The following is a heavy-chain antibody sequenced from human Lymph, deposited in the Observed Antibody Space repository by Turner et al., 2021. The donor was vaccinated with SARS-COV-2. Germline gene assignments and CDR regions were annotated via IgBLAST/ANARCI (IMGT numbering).Heavy chain of an antibody. CDR1: EFPFSSYG. Sequence: QVQLVESGGGVVQPGRSLRLSCAASEFPFSSYGMHWVRQARGKGLEWVAVISYDGSNRHYADSVKGRFTISRDNSKNTLYLQMNSLRAEDTAVYYCARDFPPQDGYNPAGGFDIWGQGTMVTVSS. D-gene: IGHD5-12*01. J-gene: IGHJ3*02. CDR3: ARDFPPQDGYNPAGGFDI. V-gene: IGHV3-30-3*01. CDR2: ISYDGSNR.